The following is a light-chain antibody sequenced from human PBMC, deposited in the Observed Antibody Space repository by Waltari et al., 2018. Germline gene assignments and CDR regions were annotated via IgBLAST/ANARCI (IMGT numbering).Light chain of an antibody. CDR1: QSVSNN. Sequence: EIVLTQSPATLSLSPGERATLSCRASQSVSNNLAWYQRKPGQAPRLLMDDVSSRSTGIPARISARGAGTDFTLTISSLEPEDSAVYYCQQRTSWPPGLSFGGGTNVEIK. CDR2: DVS. V-gene: IGKV3-11*01. CDR3: QQRTSWPPGLS. J-gene: IGKJ4*01.